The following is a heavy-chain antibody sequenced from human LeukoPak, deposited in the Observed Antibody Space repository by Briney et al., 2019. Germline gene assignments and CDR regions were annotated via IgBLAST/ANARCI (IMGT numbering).Heavy chain of an antibody. CDR2: ISGNGGST. D-gene: IGHD3-22*01. Sequence: AGGSLRLSCAASGFTFSSYGMSWVRQAPGEGLEWVSTISGNGGSTYYADSVKGRFTISRDNSKNTLYLQMNSLRAEDTAVYYCAKGGLNYYDSSGPIIWGQGTLVTVSS. J-gene: IGHJ4*02. V-gene: IGHV3-23*01. CDR1: GFTFSSYG. CDR3: AKGGLNYYDSSGPII.